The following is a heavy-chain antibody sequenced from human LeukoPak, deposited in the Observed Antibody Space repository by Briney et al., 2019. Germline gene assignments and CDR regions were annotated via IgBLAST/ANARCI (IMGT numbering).Heavy chain of an antibody. D-gene: IGHD3-16*01. V-gene: IGHV4-38-2*02. J-gene: IGHJ3*02. CDR3: ARSNELRLGEAFDI. CDR1: GYSISSGYH. Sequence: SETLSLTCTVSGYSISSGYHWGWIRQPPGKGLEWIGSIYHSGSTYYNPSLKSRVTISVDTSKNQFSLRLTSVTAADTAIYYCARSNELRLGEAFDIWGQGTMVTVSS. CDR2: IYHSGST.